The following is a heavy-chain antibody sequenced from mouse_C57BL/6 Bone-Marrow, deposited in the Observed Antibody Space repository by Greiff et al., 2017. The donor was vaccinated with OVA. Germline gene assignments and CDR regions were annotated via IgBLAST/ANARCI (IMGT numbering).Heavy chain of an antibody. CDR3: ASVTTVVLHYYAMDY. D-gene: IGHD1-1*01. V-gene: IGHV1-55*01. CDR2: IYPGSGST. CDR1: GYTFTSYW. J-gene: IGHJ4*01. Sequence: QVQLQQPGAELVKPGASVKMSCKASGYTFTSYWITWVKQRPGQGLEWIGDIYPGSGSTNYNEKFKSKATLTVDTSSSTAYMQLSSLTSEDSAVYYCASVTTVVLHYYAMDYWGQGTSVIVSS.